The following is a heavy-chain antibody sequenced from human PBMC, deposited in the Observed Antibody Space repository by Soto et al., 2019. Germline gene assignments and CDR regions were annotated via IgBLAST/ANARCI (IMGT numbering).Heavy chain of an antibody. J-gene: IGHJ4*02. CDR1: GYTFTSYG. D-gene: IGHD4-4*01. CDR2: ISAYNGNT. CDR3: AIFRSITVKVGYFDY. V-gene: IGHV1-18*01. Sequence: QVQLVQSGAEVKKPGASVKVSCKASGYTFTSYGISWVRQAPGQGLEWMGWISAYNGNTNYAQKLQGRVTMTTDTSTSTAYMELRSLRSDDTAVYYCAIFRSITVKVGYFDYWGQGTLVTVSS.